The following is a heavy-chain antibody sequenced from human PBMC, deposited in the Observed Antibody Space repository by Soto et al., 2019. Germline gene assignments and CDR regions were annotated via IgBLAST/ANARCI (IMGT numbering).Heavy chain of an antibody. J-gene: IGHJ6*02. D-gene: IGHD2-15*01. CDR2: ISYDGSNK. V-gene: IGHV3-30-3*01. CDR1: GFTFSSYA. Sequence: QVQLVESGGGVVQPGRSLRLSCAASGFTFSSYAMHWVRQAPGKGLEWVAVISYDGSNKYYADSVKGRFTISRDNSKNTLYLQRNSLRAEDTAVYYCARDLRYCSGGSCYGYYDYGMDVWGQGTTVTVSS. CDR3: ARDLRYCSGGSCYGYYDYGMDV.